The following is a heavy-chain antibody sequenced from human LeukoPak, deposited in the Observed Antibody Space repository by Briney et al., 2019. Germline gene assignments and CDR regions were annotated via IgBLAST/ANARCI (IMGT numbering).Heavy chain of an antibody. Sequence: GGSLRLSCAASGFTFSTYTMNWVRRAPGKGLEWVSATSSSDAGKYYADSVRGRFTISRDNSRNTMYLQMNSLRVEDAAVYYCAKAPVTSCRGAFCYPFDSWGQGTLVTVSS. D-gene: IGHD2-15*01. J-gene: IGHJ4*02. V-gene: IGHV3-23*01. CDR1: GFTFSTYT. CDR3: AKAPVTSCRGAFCYPFDS. CDR2: TSSSDAGK.